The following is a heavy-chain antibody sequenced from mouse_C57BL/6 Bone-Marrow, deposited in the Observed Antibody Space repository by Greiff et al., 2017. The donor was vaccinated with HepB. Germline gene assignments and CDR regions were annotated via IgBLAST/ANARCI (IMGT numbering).Heavy chain of an antibody. Sequence: DVMLVESGEGLVKPGGSLKLSCAASGFTFSSYAMSWVRQTPEKRLEWVAYISSGGDYIYYADTVKGRFTISRDNARNTLYLQMSRLKSEDTAMYYCTRGEGYYGSSLDYWGQGTTLTVSS. V-gene: IGHV5-9-1*02. D-gene: IGHD1-1*01. CDR2: ISSGGDYI. J-gene: IGHJ2*01. CDR3: TRGEGYYGSSLDY. CDR1: GFTFSSYA.